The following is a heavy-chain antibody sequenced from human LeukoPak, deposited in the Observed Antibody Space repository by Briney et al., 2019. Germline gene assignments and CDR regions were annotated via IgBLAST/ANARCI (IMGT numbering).Heavy chain of an antibody. V-gene: IGHV3-48*03. CDR3: ARRGYYYNSGLAFDI. Sequence: GGSLRLSCAASGFTFSSYEMNWVRQAPGKGLEWVSYISSSGSPTYYADSVKGRFTISRDDAKNSLYLQMNSLRAEDTAVYFCARRGYYYNSGLAFDIWGQGTMVTVSS. D-gene: IGHD3-22*01. J-gene: IGHJ3*02. CDR2: ISSSGSPT. CDR1: GFTFSSYE.